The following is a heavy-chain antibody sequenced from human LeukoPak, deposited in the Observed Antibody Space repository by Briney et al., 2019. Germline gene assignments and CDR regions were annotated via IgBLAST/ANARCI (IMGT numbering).Heavy chain of an antibody. D-gene: IGHD1-26*01. CDR3: ARSGSGGSWYYFDY. Sequence: PGGSLRLSCAASGITFSSYGMSWVRQAPGKGLEWVSSISSTGGTTYYADSVKGRFTISRDNSKNTLYLQMNSLRAEDTAVYYCARSGSGGSWYYFDYWGQGTLVTVSS. CDR1: GITFSSYG. CDR2: ISSTGGTT. V-gene: IGHV3-23*01. J-gene: IGHJ4*02.